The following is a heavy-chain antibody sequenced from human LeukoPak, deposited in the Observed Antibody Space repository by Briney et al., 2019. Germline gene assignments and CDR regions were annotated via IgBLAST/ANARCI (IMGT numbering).Heavy chain of an antibody. J-gene: IGHJ4*02. Sequence: GASVTVSFKAFGYRFTSYYMHWVRQAPGQGLEWMGKINPSGGSTSYAQKFQGRVTMTRDTSTSTVYMELSSLRSEDTAVYYCARRGELPFDYWGQGTLVTVSS. V-gene: IGHV1-46*01. D-gene: IGHD3-16*01. CDR3: ARRGELPFDY. CDR2: INPSGGST. CDR1: GYRFTSYY.